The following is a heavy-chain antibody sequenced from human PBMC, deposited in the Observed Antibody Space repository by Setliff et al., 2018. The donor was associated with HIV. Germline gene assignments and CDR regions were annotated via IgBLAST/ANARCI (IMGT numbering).Heavy chain of an antibody. CDR1: GYSVSSGYY. CDR3: ARFAYYSDSGGYYHH. Sequence: SETLSLTCAVSGYSVSSGYYWGWIRQPPGKGLEWIASIYYSGSTYYAPSLKSRVTISVDTSKNQFSLKLTSVTAADTAVYYCARFAYYSDSGGYYHHWGQGALVTVSS. V-gene: IGHV4-38-2*01. CDR2: IYYSGST. J-gene: IGHJ4*02. D-gene: IGHD3-22*01.